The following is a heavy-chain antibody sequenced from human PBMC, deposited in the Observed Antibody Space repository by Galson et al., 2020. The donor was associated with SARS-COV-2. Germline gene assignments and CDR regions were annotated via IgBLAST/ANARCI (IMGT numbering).Heavy chain of an antibody. V-gene: IGHV3-30*01. Sequence: GGSLRLSCAASGFTFSSYAMHWVRQAPGKGLEWVAVISYDGSNKYYADSVKGRFTISRDNSKNTLYLQMNSLRAEDTAVYYCAREPNDFWSGSDYWGQGTLVTVSS. CDR1: GFTFSSYA. CDR3: AREPNDFWSGSDY. J-gene: IGHJ4*02. D-gene: IGHD3-3*01. CDR2: ISYDGSNK.